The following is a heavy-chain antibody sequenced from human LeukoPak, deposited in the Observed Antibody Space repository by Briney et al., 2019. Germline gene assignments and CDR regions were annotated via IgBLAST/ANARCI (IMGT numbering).Heavy chain of an antibody. D-gene: IGHD3-22*01. V-gene: IGHV3-23*01. Sequence: GSLRLSCAASGFTFSSYSMNWVRQAPGKGLEWVSAISGSGGSTYYADSVKGRFTISRDNSKNTLYLQMNSLRAEDTAVYYCASPGPHNYYDSSGLSFNYFDYWGQGTLVTVSS. CDR2: ISGSGGST. CDR1: GFTFSSYS. J-gene: IGHJ4*02. CDR3: ASPGPHNYYDSSGLSFNYFDY.